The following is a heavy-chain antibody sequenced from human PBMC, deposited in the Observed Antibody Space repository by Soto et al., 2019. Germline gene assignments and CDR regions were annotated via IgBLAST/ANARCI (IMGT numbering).Heavy chain of an antibody. D-gene: IGHD4-17*01. CDR1: GFTFSNYA. Sequence: EVQLLESGGGLVQPGGSLRLSCAASGFTFSNYAMSWVRQAPGKGLEWVSAISGSGGSTYYADSVKGRFTISRDNSKNTLYLQMNSLRAEDTAVYYCAKDRGAQNYGDYPDAFDIWGQGTMVTVSS. CDR3: AKDRGAQNYGDYPDAFDI. J-gene: IGHJ3*02. V-gene: IGHV3-23*01. CDR2: ISGSGGST.